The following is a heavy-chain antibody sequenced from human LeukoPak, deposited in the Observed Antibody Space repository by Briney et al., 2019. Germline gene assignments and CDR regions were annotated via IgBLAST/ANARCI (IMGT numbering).Heavy chain of an antibody. Sequence: GGSLRLSCAASGFTFSSYSMNWVRQAPGKGLEWVSSISSSSSYIYYADSVKGRFTISRDNAKNSLYLQMNSLRAEDTAVYYCARSNLYRGYSSSWYFRSWGQGTLVTVSS. J-gene: IGHJ5*02. CDR2: ISSSSSYI. CDR1: GFTFSSYS. V-gene: IGHV3-21*01. D-gene: IGHD6-13*01. CDR3: ARSNLYRGYSSSWYFRS.